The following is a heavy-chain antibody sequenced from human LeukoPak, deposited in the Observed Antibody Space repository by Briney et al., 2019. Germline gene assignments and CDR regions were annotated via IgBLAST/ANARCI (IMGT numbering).Heavy chain of an antibody. J-gene: IGHJ4*02. CDR2: ISSSSSTI. V-gene: IGHV3-48*04. Sequence: PGGSLRLSCAASGFTFSSYSMNWVRQAPGKGLEWVSYISSSSSTIYYADSVKGRFTISRDNAKNSLYLQMNSLRAEDTAVYYCARDIGLLDYYYDSSGYYLLWGQGTLVTVSS. D-gene: IGHD3-22*01. CDR3: ARDIGLLDYYYDSSGYYLL. CDR1: GFTFSSYS.